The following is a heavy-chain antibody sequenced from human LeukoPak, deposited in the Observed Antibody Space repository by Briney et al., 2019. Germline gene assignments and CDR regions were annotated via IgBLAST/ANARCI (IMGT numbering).Heavy chain of an antibody. V-gene: IGHV3-30*19. CDR3: ARDSMTSTTTIHNWFDP. D-gene: IGHD1-26*01. CDR2: ISSDGAIT. CDR1: GFTFSNYN. J-gene: IGHJ5*02. Sequence: GGSLRLSCAASGFTFSNYNFHWVRQAPGKGLEWVALISSDGAITFSADSVKGRFTISRDNSKSTLYLEMNSLRDEDTAVYYCARDSMTSTTTIHNWFDPWGQGTLVTVSS.